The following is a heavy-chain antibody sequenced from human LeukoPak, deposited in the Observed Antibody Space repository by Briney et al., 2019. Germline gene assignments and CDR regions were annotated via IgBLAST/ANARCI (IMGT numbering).Heavy chain of an antibody. Sequence: PSETLSLTCTVSGASISGSSYYWSWIRQPPGQGLEWIGTIHSSGNTYYNPSLKSRVTISVDTSKNQFSLKLSSVTAADTAMYYCARVSGYDWESFYDYWGQGSLVTVSS. J-gene: IGHJ4*02. CDR2: IHSSGNT. CDR3: ARVSGYDWESFYDY. V-gene: IGHV4-39*07. CDR1: GASISGSSYY. D-gene: IGHD5-12*01.